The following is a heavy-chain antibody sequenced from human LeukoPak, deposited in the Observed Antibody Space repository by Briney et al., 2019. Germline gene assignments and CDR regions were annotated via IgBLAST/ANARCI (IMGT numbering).Heavy chain of an antibody. CDR1: GGTFSSYA. J-gene: IGHJ5*02. Sequence: SVKVSCKASGGTFSSYAISWVRQAPGQGLEWMGGIIPIFGTANYAQKFQGRVTITADESTSTAYMELSSLRSEDTAVYYCARDPYGDYREAWFDPWGQGTLVTVSS. D-gene: IGHD4-17*01. V-gene: IGHV1-69*01. CDR2: IIPIFGTA. CDR3: ARDPYGDYREAWFDP.